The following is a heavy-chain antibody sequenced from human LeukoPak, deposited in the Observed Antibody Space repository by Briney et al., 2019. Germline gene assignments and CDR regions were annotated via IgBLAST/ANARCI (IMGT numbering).Heavy chain of an antibody. Sequence: PSETLSLTCTVSGGSISSYYWSWIRQPPGKGLEWIEHIYYSGSTNYNPSLKSRVTISVDTSKNQFSLKLSSVTAADTAVYYCARVVLGAFDIWGQGTMVTVSS. CDR2: IYYSGST. D-gene: IGHD3-16*01. CDR1: GGSISSYY. J-gene: IGHJ3*02. CDR3: ARVVLGAFDI. V-gene: IGHV4-59*01.